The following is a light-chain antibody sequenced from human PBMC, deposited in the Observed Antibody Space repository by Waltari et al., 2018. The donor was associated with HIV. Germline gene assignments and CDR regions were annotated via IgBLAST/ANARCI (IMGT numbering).Light chain of an antibody. CDR3: QQYHTSWT. J-gene: IGKJ1*01. Sequence: VLTQSPDSLAVSLGERATINCKSSQSVLYNSDNKNYLAWYQQKPGQPPNLLISWASTRESGVPDRVSGSGSGTDFTLTISSLQAEDVAIYYCQQYHTSWTFGQGTKVEIK. CDR1: QSVLYNSDNKNY. CDR2: WAS. V-gene: IGKV4-1*01.